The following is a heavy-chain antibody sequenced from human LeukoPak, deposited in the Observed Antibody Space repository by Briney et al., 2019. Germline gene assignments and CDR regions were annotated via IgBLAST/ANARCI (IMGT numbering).Heavy chain of an antibody. Sequence: GGSLRLSCADPGFTFSTYEINWVRQAPGKGLEWVSYITSGSSTTLYADSVRGRFTVFRDNSKNSLYLQMNSVRPEVTAIYYCARGGNTGYNYNAFDIWGQGTMVTVSS. CDR2: ITSGSSTT. V-gene: IGHV3-48*03. J-gene: IGHJ3*02. CDR3: ARGGNTGYNYNAFDI. D-gene: IGHD3-9*01. CDR1: GFTFSTYE.